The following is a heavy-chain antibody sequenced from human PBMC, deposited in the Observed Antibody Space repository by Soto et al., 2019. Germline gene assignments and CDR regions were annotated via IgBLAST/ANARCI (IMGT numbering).Heavy chain of an antibody. CDR2: IYNGGRT. CDR3: ARAPVGMDSINFFDH. D-gene: IGHD2-8*01. CDR1: GDSISSDGYH. V-gene: IGHV4-30-4*01. J-gene: IGHJ4*02. Sequence: TLSLTCTVSGDSISSDGYHWSWIRQSPGKGLEWIGYIYNGGRTFYRPSLESRINMSLDATKNSYSLRLTSVTAADTAVYYCARAPVGMDSINFFDHWGQGILVTVSS.